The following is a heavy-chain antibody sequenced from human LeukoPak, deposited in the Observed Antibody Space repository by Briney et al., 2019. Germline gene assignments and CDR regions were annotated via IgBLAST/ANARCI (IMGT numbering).Heavy chain of an antibody. CDR2: ISGSGGST. CDR1: GFTFSSYA. D-gene: IGHD5-18*01. CDR3: AKDRGYSYGHEDY. V-gene: IGHV3-23*01. J-gene: IGHJ4*02. Sequence: GGSLRLSCAVSGFTFSSYAMSWVRQAPGKGLEWVSAISGSGGSTYYADSVKGRFTISRDNSKNTLYLQMNSLRAEDTAVYYCAKDRGYSYGHEDYWGQGTLVTVSS.